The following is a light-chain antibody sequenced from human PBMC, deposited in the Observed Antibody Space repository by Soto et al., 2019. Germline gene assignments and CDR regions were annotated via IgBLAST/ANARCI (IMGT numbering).Light chain of an antibody. CDR1: QSVSSK. V-gene: IGKV3-15*01. CDR2: GAS. J-gene: IGKJ2*01. CDR3: QQYSNWPPYT. Sequence: DIVMTQSPSTLSVSPGERATLSCRASQSVSSKLAWYQQKPGQSPRLLIYGASTRATGIPARFSGSGSGTAFTLTISSLQSEDFSVYYCQQYSNWPPYTFGQGTKLEIK.